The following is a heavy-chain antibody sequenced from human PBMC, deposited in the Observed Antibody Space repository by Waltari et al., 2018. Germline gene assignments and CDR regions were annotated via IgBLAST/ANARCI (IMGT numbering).Heavy chain of an antibody. J-gene: IGHJ4*02. D-gene: IGHD6-13*01. CDR3: ATEEYLQQLAHFDY. CDR2: IVPIFGTA. Sequence: QVQLVQSGAEVKKPGSSVKVSCKASGGTFSSYAISWVRQAPGQGLEWMGGIVPIFGTANYEQKLQGSVTITAATPTDTAYMQLSSLRSEDTAVYYCATEEYLQQLAHFDYWGQGTPVTVSS. V-gene: IGHV1-69*14. CDR1: GGTFSSYA.